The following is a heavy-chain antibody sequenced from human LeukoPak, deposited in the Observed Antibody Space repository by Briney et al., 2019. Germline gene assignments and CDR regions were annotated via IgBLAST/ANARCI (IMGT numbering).Heavy chain of an antibody. V-gene: IGHV4-59*08. CDR2: IYYSGST. CDR3: ARHFIAYYDSSGYYCDPPAEYFQH. Sequence: SETLSLTCTVSGGSISSYYWSWIRQPPGKGLEWIGYIYYSGSTNYNPSLKSRVTISVDTSKNQFSLKLSSVTAADTAVYYCARHFIAYYDSSGYYCDPPAEYFQHWGQGTLVTVSS. D-gene: IGHD3-22*01. J-gene: IGHJ1*01. CDR1: GGSISSYY.